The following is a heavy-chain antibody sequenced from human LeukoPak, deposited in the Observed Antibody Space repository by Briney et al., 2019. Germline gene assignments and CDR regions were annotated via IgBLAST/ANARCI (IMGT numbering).Heavy chain of an antibody. J-gene: IGHJ4*02. CDR3: ARYSGYSSLDY. D-gene: IGHD5-12*01. CDR2: ISSNGGST. CDR1: GFTFSSFA. V-gene: IGHV3-64*01. Sequence: TGRSLRLSCAASGFTFSSFAMHWVRQAPGKGLEYVSAISSNGGSTYYANSLKGRFTISRDNSKNTLYLQMGSLRAEDMAVYYCARYSGYSSLDYWGQGTLVTVSS.